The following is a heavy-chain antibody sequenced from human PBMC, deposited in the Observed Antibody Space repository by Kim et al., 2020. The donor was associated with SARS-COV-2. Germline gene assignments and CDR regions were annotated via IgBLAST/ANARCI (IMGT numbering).Heavy chain of an antibody. D-gene: IGHD3-10*01. CDR2: ISSSSSYI. CDR3: ARDPRITMVRGPPRYYGMDV. J-gene: IGHJ6*02. CDR1: GFTFSSYS. V-gene: IGHV3-21*01. Sequence: GGSLRLSCAASGFTFSSYSMNWVRQAPGKGLEWVSSISSSSSYIYYADSVKGRFTISRDNAKNSLYLQMNSLRAEDTAVYYCARDPRITMVRGPPRYYGMDVWGQGTTVTVSS.